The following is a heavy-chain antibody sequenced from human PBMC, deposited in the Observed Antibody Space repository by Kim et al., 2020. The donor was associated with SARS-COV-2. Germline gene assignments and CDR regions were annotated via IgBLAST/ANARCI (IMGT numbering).Heavy chain of an antibody. CDR1: GYTFTSYG. CDR2: ISAYNGNT. CDR3: ARDRGGYCTNGVCYRLAHYYGMDV. V-gene: IGHV1-18*01. J-gene: IGHJ6*02. Sequence: ASVKVSCKASGYTFTSYGISWVRQAPGQGLEWMGWISAYNGNTNYAQKLQGRVTMTTDTSTSTAYMELRSLRSDDTAVYYCARDRGGYCTNGVCYRLAHYYGMDVWGQGTTVTVSS. D-gene: IGHD2-8*01.